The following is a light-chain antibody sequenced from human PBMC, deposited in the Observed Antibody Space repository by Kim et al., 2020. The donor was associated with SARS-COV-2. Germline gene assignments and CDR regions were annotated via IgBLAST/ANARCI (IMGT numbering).Light chain of an antibody. Sequence: ASVKLTCTLSSGHSSNAIAWHQQQPEKGLRYLMKLNSDGSHSKRDGIPDRFSGSSSGAERYLTISSLQSEDEADYYCQTWGTGIWVFGGGTQLTVL. V-gene: IGLV4-69*01. CDR2: LNSDGSH. J-gene: IGLJ3*02. CDR3: QTWGTGIWV. CDR1: SGHSSNA.